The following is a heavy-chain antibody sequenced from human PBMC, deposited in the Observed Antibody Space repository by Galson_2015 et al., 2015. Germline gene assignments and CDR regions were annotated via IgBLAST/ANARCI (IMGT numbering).Heavy chain of an antibody. D-gene: IGHD4/OR15-4a*01. CDR2: IWYDGTNK. Sequence: SLRLSCAASGFKFSTYGMHWVRQAPGKGLEWVTFIWYDGTNKYYADSVKGRSTISRDNSKNTVYLQMDSLRADDTAVYYCVRGQGANSGIDYWGQGTLVTVSS. V-gene: IGHV3-33*01. CDR1: GFKFSTYG. CDR3: VRGQGANSGIDY. J-gene: IGHJ4*02.